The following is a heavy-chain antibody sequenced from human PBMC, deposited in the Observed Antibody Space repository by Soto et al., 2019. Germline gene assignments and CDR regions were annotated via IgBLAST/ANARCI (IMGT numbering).Heavy chain of an antibody. Sequence: GSLRLSCAASGFTFSNYAMSWVRQAPGKGLEWVSAISGDGTTTYYADSVKGRFTISRDNSKNTLYLQMNSLRAEDTAVYFCAKLSIRGGTSSVWAVNAFDIWGQGTMVTVSS. V-gene: IGHV3-23*01. CDR3: AKLSIRGGTSSVWAVNAFDI. D-gene: IGHD6-6*01. J-gene: IGHJ3*02. CDR2: ISGDGTTT. CDR1: GFTFSNYA.